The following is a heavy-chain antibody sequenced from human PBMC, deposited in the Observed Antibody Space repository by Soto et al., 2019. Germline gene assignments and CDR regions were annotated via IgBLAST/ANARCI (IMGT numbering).Heavy chain of an antibody. Sequence: GGSLRLSCPASGFTFSTYAMSWVRQAPGKGLEWVSVIGEGGFSTQYAASVKGRFTISRDNSKNMLYLQMNSLRSDDTAVYYCARDSITRVSSDVPGMDVWGQGTTVTVSS. V-gene: IGHV3-23*01. D-gene: IGHD3-16*01. CDR1: GFTFSTYA. J-gene: IGHJ6*02. CDR3: ARDSITRVSSDVPGMDV. CDR2: IGEGGFST.